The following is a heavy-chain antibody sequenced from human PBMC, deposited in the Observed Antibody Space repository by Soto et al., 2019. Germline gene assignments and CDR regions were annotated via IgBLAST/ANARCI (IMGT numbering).Heavy chain of an antibody. CDR1: GGTFSSYT. D-gene: IGHD5-12*01. Sequence: QVQLVQSGAEVKKPGSSVKVSCKASGGTFSSYTISWVRQAPGQGLEWMGRIIPILGIANYAQKFQGRVTITADKSTSTAYMELSSLSSEDTAVYYCARDGGLRGFDYWGQGTLVTVSS. CDR2: IIPILGIA. V-gene: IGHV1-69*08. J-gene: IGHJ4*02. CDR3: ARDGGLRGFDY.